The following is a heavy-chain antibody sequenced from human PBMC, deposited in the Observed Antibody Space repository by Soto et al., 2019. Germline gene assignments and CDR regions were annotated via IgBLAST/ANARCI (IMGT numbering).Heavy chain of an antibody. D-gene: IGHD3-22*01. J-gene: IGHJ6*02. CDR1: GGTFNSYA. V-gene: IGHV1-69*12. Sequence: QVQLVQSGAEVKKPESSVRVSCKASGGTFNSYAITWVRQAPGQGLEWMGGTIPMFGTTNYAAKFQGRVTITADESTNTAYVELRSLRSEDTAVYYCTRCGIRYNSIGSYLGIDGMDVWGQGNTVIVSS. CDR2: TIPMFGTT. CDR3: TRCGIRYNSIGSYLGIDGMDV.